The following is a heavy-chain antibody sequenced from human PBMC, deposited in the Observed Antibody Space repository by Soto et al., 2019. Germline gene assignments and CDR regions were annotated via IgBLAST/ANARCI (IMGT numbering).Heavy chain of an antibody. J-gene: IGHJ6*02. D-gene: IGHD3-3*01. CDR2: IWYDGSNK. CDR1: GFTFSSYG. V-gene: IGHV3-33*01. CDR3: ASSRFLEWSLEDYGMDV. Sequence: GGSLRLSCAASGFTFSSYGMHWVRQAPGKGLEWVAVIWYDGSNKYYADSVKGRFTISRDNSKNTLYLQMNSLRAEDTAVYYCASSRFLEWSLEDYGMDVWGQGTTVTVSS.